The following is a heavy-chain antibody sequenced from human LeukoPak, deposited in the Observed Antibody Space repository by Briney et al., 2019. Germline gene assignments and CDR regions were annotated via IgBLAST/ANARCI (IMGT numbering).Heavy chain of an antibody. J-gene: IGHJ5*02. D-gene: IGHD3-10*01. CDR2: IYYSGST. CDR3: ARDRGRDSSGSYPDNWFDP. V-gene: IGHV4-59*01. CDR1: GGSISSYY. Sequence: PSETLSLTCTVSGGSISSYYWSWIRQPPGKGLEWIGYIYYSGSTNYNPSLKSRVTISVDTSKNQFSLKLSSVTAADTAVYYCARDRGRDSSGSYPDNWFDPWGQGTLVTVSS.